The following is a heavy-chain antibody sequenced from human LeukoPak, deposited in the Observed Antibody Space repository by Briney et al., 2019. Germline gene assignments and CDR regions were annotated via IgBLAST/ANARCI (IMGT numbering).Heavy chain of an antibody. J-gene: IGHJ6*03. CDR1: GGSFSGYY. Sequence: SETLSLTCAVYGGSFSGYYWSWIRQPPGKGLEWIGEINHSGSTNYNPSLKSRVIISVDTSKNQFSLKLSSVTAADTAVYYCARGKKTRIYYYYYYMDVWGKGTTVTVSS. V-gene: IGHV4-34*01. D-gene: IGHD2/OR15-2a*01. CDR2: INHSGST. CDR3: ARGKKTRIYYYYYYMDV.